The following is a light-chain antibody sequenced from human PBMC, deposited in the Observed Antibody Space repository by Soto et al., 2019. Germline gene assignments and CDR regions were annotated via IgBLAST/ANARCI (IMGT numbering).Light chain of an antibody. J-gene: IGLJ2*01. Sequence: QSVLTQPASVSGSPGQSLTISCTGTSSAVGGYNYVSWYQQHPGKAPNLMIYDVSNRPSGVSNRFSGSKSGNTASLTISGLQAEDEADYYCSSYTSSTGVVFGGGTKVTVL. CDR2: DVS. V-gene: IGLV2-14*01. CDR3: SSYTSSTGVV. CDR1: SSAVGGYNY.